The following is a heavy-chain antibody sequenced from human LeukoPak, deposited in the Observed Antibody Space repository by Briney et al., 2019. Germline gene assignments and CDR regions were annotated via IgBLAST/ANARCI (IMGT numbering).Heavy chain of an antibody. V-gene: IGHV1-18*01. J-gene: IGHJ4*02. Sequence: GASVKVSCKASGYTFTSYGISWVRQAPGQGLEWMGWISAYNGNTHYAQKLQGRVTMTTDTSTSTAYMGLRSLRSDDTAVYFCVRPLPTGVVDYWGQGTLVTVSS. CDR2: ISAYNGNT. CDR3: VRPLPTGVVDY. CDR1: GYTFTSYG. D-gene: IGHD4-23*01.